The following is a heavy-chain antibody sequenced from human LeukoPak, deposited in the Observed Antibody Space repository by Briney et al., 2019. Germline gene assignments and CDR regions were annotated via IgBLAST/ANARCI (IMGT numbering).Heavy chain of an antibody. Sequence: PSETLSLTCTVSGGSISSYYWSWIRQPPGKGLEWIGYIYYSGSTNYNPSLKSRVTISVDTSKNQFSLNLSSVTAADTAVYYCARRGDAYNWYFDYWGQGTLVTVSS. J-gene: IGHJ4*02. V-gene: IGHV4-59*08. CDR1: GGSISSYY. CDR3: ARRGDAYNWYFDY. CDR2: IYYSGST. D-gene: IGHD5-24*01.